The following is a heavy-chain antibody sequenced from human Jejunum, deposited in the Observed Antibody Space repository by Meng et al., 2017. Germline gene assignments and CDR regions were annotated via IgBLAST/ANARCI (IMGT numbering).Heavy chain of an antibody. CDR1: GFAVSTNY. V-gene: IGHV3-53*02. Sequence: VDTGAGLIQPGGSLRLSWAASGFAVSTNYMSWVRQAPGKGLEWVSVIYSGGNTYYADSVKGRFTISRDGSKNTLYLQMNSLRAEDTAVYYCARDWVAVADWGQGTLVTVSS. D-gene: IGHD6-19*01. CDR2: IYSGGNT. J-gene: IGHJ4*02. CDR3: ARDWVAVAD.